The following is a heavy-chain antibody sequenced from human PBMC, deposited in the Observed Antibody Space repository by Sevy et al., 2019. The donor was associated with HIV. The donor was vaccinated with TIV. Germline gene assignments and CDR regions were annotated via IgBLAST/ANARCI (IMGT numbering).Heavy chain of an antibody. CDR1: GFPFNYYA. CDR2: INSDSDTM. D-gene: IGHD3-22*01. J-gene: IGHJ4*02. CDR3: ARERGTYYDTSGYPYLLEAGFDY. V-gene: IGHV3-48*02. Sequence: GGSLRLSCVASGFPFNYYAMNWVRQAPGKGLEWILYINSDSDTMYYGDSVKGRFTISRDNAKNSLYLQMNSRRDEDTAVYYCARERGTYYDTSGYPYLLEAGFDYWGQGTLVTVSS.